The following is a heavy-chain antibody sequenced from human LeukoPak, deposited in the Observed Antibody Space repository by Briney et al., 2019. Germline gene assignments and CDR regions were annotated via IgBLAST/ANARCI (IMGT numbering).Heavy chain of an antibody. V-gene: IGHV1-46*01. J-gene: IGHJ5*02. CDR3: AIGFYGDYDPIGVAWFDP. D-gene: IGHD4-17*01. Sequence: ASVKVSCKASGYTFTSYYIHWVRQAPGQGLEWMGIINPSGGSTSYAQKFQGRVTMTRDTSTSTVYMELSSLRSEDTAVYYCAIGFYGDYDPIGVAWFDPWGQGTLVTVSS. CDR2: INPSGGST. CDR1: GYTFTSYY.